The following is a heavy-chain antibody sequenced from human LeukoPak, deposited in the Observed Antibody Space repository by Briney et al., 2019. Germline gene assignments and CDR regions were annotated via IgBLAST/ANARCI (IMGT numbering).Heavy chain of an antibody. V-gene: IGHV4-34*01. CDR3: ARGRGYSYGLPFDY. CDR2: INHSGST. CDR1: GGSFSGYY. J-gene: IGHJ4*02. D-gene: IGHD5-18*01. Sequence: SETLSLTCAVYGGSFSGYYWSWIRQPPGKGLEWIGEINHSGSTNYNPSLKSRVTISVDTSKNQFSLKLSSVTAADTAVYYCARGRGYSYGLPFDYWGKGTLVTVSS.